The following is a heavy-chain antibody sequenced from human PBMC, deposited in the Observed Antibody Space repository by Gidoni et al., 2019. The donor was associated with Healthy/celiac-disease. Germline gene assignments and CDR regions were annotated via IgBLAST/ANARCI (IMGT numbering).Heavy chain of an antibody. J-gene: IGHJ5*02. CDR2: INPNSGGT. CDR1: GYTFTGYY. V-gene: IGHV1-2*02. Sequence: QVQLVQSGAEVKKPGASVKVSCKASGYTFTGYYLHWVRQAPGQGLEWMGWINPNSGGTNYAQKLQGRVTMTRDTSISTAYMELSRLRSDDTAVYYCARGRVGYYDSSSRNWFDPWGQGTLVTVSS. D-gene: IGHD3-22*01. CDR3: ARGRVGYYDSSSRNWFDP.